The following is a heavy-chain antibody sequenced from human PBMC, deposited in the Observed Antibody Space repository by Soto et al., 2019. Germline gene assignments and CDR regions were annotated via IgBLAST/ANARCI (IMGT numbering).Heavy chain of an antibody. D-gene: IGHD6-13*01. CDR3: ARGIEAGMAV. CDR1: GYTFTSYD. V-gene: IGHV1-8*01. Sequence: QVQLVQSGAEVKKPGASVKVSCKASGYTFTSYDVNWVRQATGQGLEWMGGMSPNNGNTGYAQNFQGRVTTPGDTSIGPAYMQLRSLTSEDTAVYYCARGIEAGMAVWGQGTTVTVSS. CDR2: MSPNNGNT. J-gene: IGHJ6*02.